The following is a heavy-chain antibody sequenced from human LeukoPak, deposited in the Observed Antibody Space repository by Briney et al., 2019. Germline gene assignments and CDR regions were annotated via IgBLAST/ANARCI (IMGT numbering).Heavy chain of an antibody. J-gene: IGHJ4*02. CDR2: IYSGGST. Sequence: PGGSLRLSCAASGFTVSSNYMSWVRQAPGKGLEWVSVIYSGGSTYYADSVKGRFTISRDNSKNTLYLQMNSLRAEDTAVYYCARDARGYYDSSGESYWGQGTLVTVSS. V-gene: IGHV3-53*01. CDR3: ARDARGYYDSSGESY. D-gene: IGHD3-22*01. CDR1: GFTVSSNY.